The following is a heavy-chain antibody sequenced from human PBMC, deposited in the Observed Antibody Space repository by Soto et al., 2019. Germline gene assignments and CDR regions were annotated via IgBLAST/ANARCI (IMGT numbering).Heavy chain of an antibody. CDR3: ARHPYGDYDGMDV. J-gene: IGHJ6*02. Sequence: GESLKISCKGSGYSFTNYWIGWVRQMPGKGLEWMGIIYPGDSDTRYSPSFQGQVTISADKSISTAYLQWSSLKASDTAMYYCARHPYGDYDGMDVWGQGTTVTVSS. V-gene: IGHV5-51*01. CDR2: IYPGDSDT. CDR1: GYSFTNYW. D-gene: IGHD4-17*01.